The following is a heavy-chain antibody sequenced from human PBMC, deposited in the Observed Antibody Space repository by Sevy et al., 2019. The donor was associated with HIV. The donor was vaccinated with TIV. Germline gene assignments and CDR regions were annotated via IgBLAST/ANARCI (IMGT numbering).Heavy chain of an antibody. CDR1: GITFTTSG. D-gene: IGHD3-9*01. Sequence: GGSLRLSCAVSGITFTTSGMHWVRQAPGKGLEWVAVISYDGRNKFYGDSVKGRFTISRDNSKNMLYLQVNSLTTEDTAVYYCAKDFTGYNGMDVWGQGTIVTVSS. CDR3: AKDFTGYNGMDV. CDR2: ISYDGRNK. V-gene: IGHV3-30*18. J-gene: IGHJ6*02.